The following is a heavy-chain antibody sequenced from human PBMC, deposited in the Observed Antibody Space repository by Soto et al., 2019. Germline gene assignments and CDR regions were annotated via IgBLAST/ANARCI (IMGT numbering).Heavy chain of an antibody. CDR2: IIPIFGTA. CDR3: ARDGGRHSGGIDY. CDR1: GGTFSSYS. V-gene: IGHV1-69*01. Sequence: QVQLVQSGAEVKKPGSSVKVSCKASGGTFSSYSSNWVRQAPGPGLEWMGEIIPIFGTANYAQKFQGRVTITADESTSTAYMELSSLRAEDTAVYYCARDGGRHSGGIDYWGQGTLVTVSS. J-gene: IGHJ4*02. D-gene: IGHD1-26*01.